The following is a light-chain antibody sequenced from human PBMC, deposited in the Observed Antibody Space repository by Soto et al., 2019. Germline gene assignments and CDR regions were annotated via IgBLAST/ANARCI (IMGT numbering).Light chain of an antibody. Sequence: DIQMTQSPSSLSASVGDRVTITCRASQSISSYLNWYQQKPGKAPKLLIYAASSLQSGVPSRFSGSGSGTEFTLTISTLQPGDFANYYCQQSYSTPHTFGPGTKVDIK. CDR3: QQSYSTPHT. J-gene: IGKJ3*01. CDR2: AAS. CDR1: QSISSY. V-gene: IGKV1-39*01.